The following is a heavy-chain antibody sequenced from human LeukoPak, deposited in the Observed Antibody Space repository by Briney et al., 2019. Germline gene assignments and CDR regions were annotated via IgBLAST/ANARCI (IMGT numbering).Heavy chain of an antibody. CDR2: IYWNDDK. CDR3: AHERATTDYFDH. V-gene: IGHV2-5*01. CDR1: GFSLSTSGVG. D-gene: IGHD4-17*01. Sequence: SGPTLVNHTQTLTLTCTFSGFSLSTSGVGVGWIRQPPGKALEWLALIYWNDDKRYSPSLKSRLTITKDTSKNQVVLTMTNMDPVDAATYYCAHERATTDYFDHWGQGTLVTVSS. J-gene: IGHJ4*02.